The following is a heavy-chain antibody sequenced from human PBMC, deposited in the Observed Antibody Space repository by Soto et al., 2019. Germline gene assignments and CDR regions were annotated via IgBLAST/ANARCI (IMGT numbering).Heavy chain of an antibody. V-gene: IGHV3-7*04. D-gene: IGHD3-22*01. CDR3: ARFYYDSSGYLPSPSAYYDGMDV. CDR2: IKQDGSEK. J-gene: IGHJ6*04. Sequence: GGSLRLSCAASGFTFSSYWMSWVRQAPGKGLEWVANIKQDGSEKYYVDSVKGRFTISRDNAKNSLYLQMNSLRAEDTAVYYCARFYYDSSGYLPSPSAYYDGMDVWGKGTTVTLSS. CDR1: GFTFSSYW.